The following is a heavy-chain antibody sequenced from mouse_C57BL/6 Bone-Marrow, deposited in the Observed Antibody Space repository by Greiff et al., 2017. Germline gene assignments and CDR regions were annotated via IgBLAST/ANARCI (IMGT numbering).Heavy chain of an antibody. V-gene: IGHV1-81*01. CDR2: IYPRSGYP. D-gene: IGHD1-1*01. CDR3: ARRDYYGSRGNY. Sequence: VQLQQSGAELARPGASVKLSCKASGYTFTSYGISWVKQRTGQGLEWVGEIYPRSGYPYNNEKFRGKATLPADKSSRTAYMELRSLTSEDSAVYFCARRDYYGSRGNYWGQGTTLTVSS. CDR1: GYTFTSYG. J-gene: IGHJ2*01.